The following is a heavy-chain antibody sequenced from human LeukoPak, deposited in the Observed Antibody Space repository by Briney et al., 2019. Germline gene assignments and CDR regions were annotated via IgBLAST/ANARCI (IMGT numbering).Heavy chain of an antibody. Sequence: PSETLSLTCTVSSGSISSHYWSWIRQPPGKGLEWIGYIYYSGSTNYNPSLKSRVTISVDTSKNQFSLKLSSVTAADTAVYYCARVWDGYNFDYWGQGTLVTVSS. CDR3: ARVWDGYNFDY. CDR2: IYYSGST. D-gene: IGHD5-24*01. J-gene: IGHJ4*02. V-gene: IGHV4-59*11. CDR1: SGSISSHY.